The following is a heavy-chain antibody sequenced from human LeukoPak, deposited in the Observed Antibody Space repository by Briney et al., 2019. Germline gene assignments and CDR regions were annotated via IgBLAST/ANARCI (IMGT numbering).Heavy chain of an antibody. CDR3: ARRRDSGSLQHFDY. Sequence: PGGSLRLSCAASGFTFSDYYMSWIRQAPGKGLEWVSYISSGGRTIYYADSVKGRFTISRDNAKNSLYLQMNSLRAEDTAVYYCARRRDSGSLQHFDYWGQGTLVTVSS. V-gene: IGHV3-11*04. CDR2: ISSGGRTI. J-gene: IGHJ4*02. CDR1: GFTFSDYY. D-gene: IGHD1-26*01.